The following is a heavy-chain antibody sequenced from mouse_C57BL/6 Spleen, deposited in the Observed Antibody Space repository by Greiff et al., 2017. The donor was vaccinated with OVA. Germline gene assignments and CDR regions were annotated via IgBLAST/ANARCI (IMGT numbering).Heavy chain of an antibody. V-gene: IGHV1-52*01. J-gene: IGHJ2*01. CDR1: GYTFTSYW. CDR3: ARGRKLGLDY. Sequence: QVQLQQPGAELVRPGSSVKLSCKASGYTFTSYWMHWVKQRPIQGLEWIGNIDPSDSETHYNQKFKDKATLTVDKSSSTAYMQLSSLTSEDSAVYYCARGRKLGLDYWGKGTTLTVSS. CDR2: IDPSDSET. D-gene: IGHD4-1*01.